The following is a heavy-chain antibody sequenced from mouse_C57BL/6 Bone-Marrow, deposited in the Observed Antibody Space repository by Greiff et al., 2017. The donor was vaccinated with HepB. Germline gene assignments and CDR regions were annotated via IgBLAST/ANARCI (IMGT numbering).Heavy chain of an antibody. D-gene: IGHD3-2*02. CDR3: TRETAQAFDY. V-gene: IGHV5-9-1*02. CDR2: ISSGGDYI. Sequence: EVKLQESGEGLVKPGGSLKLSCAASGFTFSSYAMSWVRQTPEKRLEWVAYISSGGDYIYYADTVKGRFTISRDNARNTLYLQMSSLKSEDTAMYYCTRETAQAFDYWGQGTTLTVSS. CDR1: GFTFSSYA. J-gene: IGHJ2*01.